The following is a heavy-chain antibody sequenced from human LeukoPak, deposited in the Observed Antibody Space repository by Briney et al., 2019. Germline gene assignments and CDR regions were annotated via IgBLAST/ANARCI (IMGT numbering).Heavy chain of an antibody. CDR2: ISGSGGST. CDR1: GFTFSSYS. D-gene: IGHD2-21*01. CDR3: AKRGVVIRVILVGFHREAYYFDS. J-gene: IGHJ4*02. V-gene: IGHV3-23*01. Sequence: GGSLRLSCAASGFTFSSYSMSWVRQAPGKGLEWVAGISGSGGSTNCADSVKGRFTISRDNPKNTLFLQMNSLRAEDTAVYFCAKRGVVIRVILVGFHREAYYFDSWGQGALVTVSS.